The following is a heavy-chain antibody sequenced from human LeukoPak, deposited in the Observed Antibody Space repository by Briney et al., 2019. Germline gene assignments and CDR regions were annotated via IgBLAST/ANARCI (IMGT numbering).Heavy chain of an antibody. Sequence: GESLKISCKGSGYSFTSYWIGWVRQMPGKGLEWMGIIYPGDSDTRYSPSFQGQVTISADKPISTAYLQWSSLKASDTAMYYCARHVTVVPAATYYYYYYIDVWGKGTTVTVSS. CDR1: GYSFTSYW. CDR3: ARHVTVVPAATYYYYYYIDV. D-gene: IGHD2-2*01. J-gene: IGHJ6*03. V-gene: IGHV5-51*01. CDR2: IYPGDSDT.